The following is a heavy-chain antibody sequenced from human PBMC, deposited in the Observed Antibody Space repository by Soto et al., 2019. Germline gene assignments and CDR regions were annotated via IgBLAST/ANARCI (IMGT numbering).Heavy chain of an antibody. CDR1: GFTFSSYG. Sequence: PGGSLRLSCAASGFTFSSYGMHWVRQAPGKGLEWVAVIWYDGSNKYYADSVKGRFTISRDNSKNTLYLQMNSLRAEDTAVYYCARDPGDYLVYYGMDVWGQGTTVTVSS. V-gene: IGHV3-33*01. CDR2: IWYDGSNK. J-gene: IGHJ6*02. D-gene: IGHD4-17*01. CDR3: ARDPGDYLVYYGMDV.